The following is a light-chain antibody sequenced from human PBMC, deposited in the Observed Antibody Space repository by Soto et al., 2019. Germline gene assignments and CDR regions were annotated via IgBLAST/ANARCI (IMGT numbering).Light chain of an antibody. J-gene: IGKJ1*01. V-gene: IGKV3-11*01. Sequence: EIVLTQSPATLALSLGDSATLSCRASQSVSSYLAWYQQKPGQAPRLLIYDASNRATGIPARFSGSGSGTDFTLTISCLEPEDFAVYYCQQRSNWPPWTFGQGTKVDI. CDR1: QSVSSY. CDR3: QQRSNWPPWT. CDR2: DAS.